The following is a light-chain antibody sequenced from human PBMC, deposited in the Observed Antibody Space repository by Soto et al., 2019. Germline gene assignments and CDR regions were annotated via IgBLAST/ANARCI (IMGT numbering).Light chain of an antibody. Sequence: QSALTQPPSASGTPGQRVTISCSGSGTNIGINTVNWYQQLPGTAPKLLIYSNNQRPSGVPDRFSGSKSGTSASLAISGLQSEDEADYYCAAWDDSLNGVVFGGGTKLTVL. V-gene: IGLV1-44*01. CDR2: SNN. CDR1: GTNIGINT. CDR3: AAWDDSLNGVV. J-gene: IGLJ2*01.